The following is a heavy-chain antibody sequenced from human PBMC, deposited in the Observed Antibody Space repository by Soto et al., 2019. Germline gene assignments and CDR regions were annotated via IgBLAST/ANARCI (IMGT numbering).Heavy chain of an antibody. J-gene: IGHJ4*02. Sequence: SETLSLTCTVSGGSISSGGYYWSWIRQHPGKGPEWIGYTYYNGDTKYNPALKSRVTMSVDTSKNQFSLRLSSVTAADTAVYFCARGPGEIDGWRTFDVCGRGILVTVSS. CDR2: TYYNGDT. D-gene: IGHD6-19*01. CDR1: GGSISSGGYY. CDR3: ARGPGEIDGWRTFDV. V-gene: IGHV4-31*03.